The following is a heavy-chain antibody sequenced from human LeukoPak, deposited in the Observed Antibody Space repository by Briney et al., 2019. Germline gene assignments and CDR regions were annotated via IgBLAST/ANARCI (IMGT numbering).Heavy chain of an antibody. J-gene: IGHJ4*02. CDR1: GYTFTNYG. D-gene: IGHD3-22*01. CDR3: ARAGRGWGNYYGSGDYYYVFYE. Sequence: ASVKVPCKASGYTFTNYGINWVRQAPGQGLEWIGWISAYNDNTDSAQKFQGRVTMTTDTSTTTAYLELRSLRSDATAVYYCARAGRGWGNYYGSGDYYYVFYEWGQGTLVTVSS. V-gene: IGHV1-18*01. CDR2: ISAYNDNT.